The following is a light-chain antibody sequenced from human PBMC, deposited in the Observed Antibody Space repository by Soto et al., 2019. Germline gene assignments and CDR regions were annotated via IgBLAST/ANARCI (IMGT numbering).Light chain of an antibody. Sequence: EIVLTQSPATLSLSPGERATLCCRASQSVSSYLAWYQQKPGQAPRLLIYDASNRATGIPARFSGSGSGTDFTLTISSLEPEDFAVYYCQQRSNWPLTFGQGTRLEI. CDR2: DAS. CDR3: QQRSNWPLT. CDR1: QSVSSY. J-gene: IGKJ5*01. V-gene: IGKV3-11*01.